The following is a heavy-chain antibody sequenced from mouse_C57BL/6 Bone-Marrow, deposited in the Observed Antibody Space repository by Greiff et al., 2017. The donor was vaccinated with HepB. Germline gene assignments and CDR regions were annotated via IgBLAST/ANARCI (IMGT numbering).Heavy chain of an antibody. Sequence: DVKLQESGPGLVKPSQTVFLTCTVTGISITTGNYRWSWIRQFPGNKLEWIGYIYYSGTITYNPSLTSRTTITRDTPKNQFFLEMNSLTAEDTATYYCARSSSYWYFDVWGTGTTVTVSS. CDR2: IYYSGTI. CDR3: ARSSSYWYFDV. CDR1: GISITTGNYR. D-gene: IGHD1-1*01. J-gene: IGHJ1*03. V-gene: IGHV3-5*01.